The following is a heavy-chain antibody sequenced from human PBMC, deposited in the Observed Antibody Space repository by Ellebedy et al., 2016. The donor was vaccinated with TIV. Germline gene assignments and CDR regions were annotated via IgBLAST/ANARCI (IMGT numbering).Heavy chain of an antibody. CDR1: GFSFSDSY. CDR3: ARDRWFGNCLGTWFDP. J-gene: IGHJ5*02. Sequence: GESLKISXLASGFSFSDSYMGWIRQAPGKGLEWISYISSSGDTIYYADSVKGRFTISRDNAKNSLHLQIDSLTAEDTAMYYCARDRWFGNCLGTWFDPWGQGTLVTVSS. V-gene: IGHV3-11*01. D-gene: IGHD3-10*01. CDR2: ISSSGDTI.